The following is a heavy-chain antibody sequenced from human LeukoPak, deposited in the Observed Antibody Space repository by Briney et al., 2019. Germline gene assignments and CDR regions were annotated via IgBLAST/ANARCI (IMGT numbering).Heavy chain of an antibody. J-gene: IGHJ4*02. CDR1: GGSISSGGYY. Sequence: SQTLSLTCTVSGGSISSGGYYWSWIRQPPGKGLEWIGYIYYSGSTYYNPSLKSRVTISVDTSKNQFSLKLSSVTAADTAVYYCARRSGGVAVAGFFDYWGQGTLVTVSS. V-gene: IGHV4-31*03. CDR3: ARRSGGVAVAGFFDY. D-gene: IGHD6-19*01. CDR2: IYYSGST.